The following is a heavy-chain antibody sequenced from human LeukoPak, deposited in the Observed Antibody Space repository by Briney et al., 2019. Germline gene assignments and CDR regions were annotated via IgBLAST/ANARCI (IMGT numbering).Heavy chain of an antibody. CDR2: ISSSSSHI. J-gene: IGHJ3*02. V-gene: IGHV3-21*01. CDR1: GFTFSSYS. CDR3: ARDERLTGTPDAFDI. D-gene: IGHD1-20*01. Sequence: GGSLRLSCAASGFTFSSYSMNWVRQAPGKGLEWVSSISSSSSHIYYADSVKGRFTISRDNAKNSLYLQMNSLRAEDTAVYYCARDERLTGTPDAFDIWGQGTMVTVSS.